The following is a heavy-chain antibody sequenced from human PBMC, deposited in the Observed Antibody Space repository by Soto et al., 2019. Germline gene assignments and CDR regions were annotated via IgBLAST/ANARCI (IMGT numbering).Heavy chain of an antibody. CDR1: GGSISSGGYY. Sequence: QVQLQESGPRLVKPSQTLSLTCTVSGGSISSGGYYWSWIRQHPAKALEWVGYISYSGNTYYNPSLKSRLTISVDTSKHQFSLKLSAVTAADTAIYYCAREQHYYGSGTMDVWGQGTTVTVSS. CDR2: ISYSGNT. D-gene: IGHD3-10*01. CDR3: AREQHYYGSGTMDV. J-gene: IGHJ6*02. V-gene: IGHV4-31*03.